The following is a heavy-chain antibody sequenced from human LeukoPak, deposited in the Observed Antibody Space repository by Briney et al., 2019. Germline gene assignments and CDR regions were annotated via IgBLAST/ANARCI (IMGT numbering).Heavy chain of an antibody. CDR1: GFTFSSHG. Sequence: GGTLRLSCAASGFTFSSHGMSWVRQAPGKGLEWVSTISGSGDNTYYAASVKGRFTISRDNSRNTLYLQMNSLRAEDTAVYYCAKADITGVYYYYYMDVWGKGTTVTISS. CDR2: ISGSGDNT. J-gene: IGHJ6*03. D-gene: IGHD1-20*01. CDR3: AKADITGVYYYYYMDV. V-gene: IGHV3-23*01.